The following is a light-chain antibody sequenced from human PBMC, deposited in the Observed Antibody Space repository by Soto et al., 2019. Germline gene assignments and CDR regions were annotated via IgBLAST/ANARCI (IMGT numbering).Light chain of an antibody. V-gene: IGLV2-14*01. Sequence: QSALTQPASVSGSLGQSITISCTGTASDIGDNNYVSWYQHHPGKAPKLIIFEVRFRPSGVSSRFSGSKSGDTASLTISGLQAEDEADYYCCSYTSNNFYVFGTGTKLTVL. CDR3: CSYTSNNFYV. CDR1: ASDIGDNNY. CDR2: EVR. J-gene: IGLJ1*01.